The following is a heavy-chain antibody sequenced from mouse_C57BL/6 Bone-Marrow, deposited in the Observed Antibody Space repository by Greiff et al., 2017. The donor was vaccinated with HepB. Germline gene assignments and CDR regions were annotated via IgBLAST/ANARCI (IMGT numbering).Heavy chain of an antibody. CDR1: GYTFTSYL. CDR2: IHPNSGST. J-gene: IGHJ2*01. Sequence: QVQLQQSGAELVKPGASVKLSCKASGYTFTSYLMHWVKQRPGQGLEWIGMIHPNSGSTNYNEKFKSKATLTVDKSSSTAYMQLSSLTSEDSAVYYCARFPITTVVATNFDYWGQGTTLTVSS. V-gene: IGHV1-64*01. CDR3: ARFPITTVVATNFDY. D-gene: IGHD1-1*01.